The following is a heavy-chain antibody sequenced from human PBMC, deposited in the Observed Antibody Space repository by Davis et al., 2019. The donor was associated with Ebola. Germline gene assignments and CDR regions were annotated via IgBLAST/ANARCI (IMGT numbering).Heavy chain of an antibody. D-gene: IGHD3-3*01. CDR3: ARDREIFGVVIIRDNWFDP. CDR1: GWGGSSDV. CDR2: LGLSADT. J-gene: IGHJ5*02. V-gene: IGHV3-21*04. Sequence: GESLKISCAASGWGGSSDVMSWVRRAPGKGLEWVSTLGLSADTYYADSVKGRFTISRDNAKNSLYLQMNSLRAEDTAVYYCARDREIFGVVIIRDNWFDPWGQGTLVTVSS.